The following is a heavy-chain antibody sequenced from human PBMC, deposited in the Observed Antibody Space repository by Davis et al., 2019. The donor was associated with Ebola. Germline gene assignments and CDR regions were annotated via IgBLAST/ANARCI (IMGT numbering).Heavy chain of an antibody. CDR2: IYHSGST. CDR3: ARHRTYYGDYKEGPHDS. D-gene: IGHD4-17*01. V-gene: IGHV4-38-2*02. J-gene: IGHJ4*02. CDR1: GYSISSGYY. Sequence: MPSETLSLTCTVSGYSISSGYYWGWIRQPPGKGLEWIGSIYHSGSTYYNPSLKSRVTISADTSKNQVSLKLSSVTAADTAVYYCARHRTYYGDYKEGPHDSWGQGTLVTVSS.